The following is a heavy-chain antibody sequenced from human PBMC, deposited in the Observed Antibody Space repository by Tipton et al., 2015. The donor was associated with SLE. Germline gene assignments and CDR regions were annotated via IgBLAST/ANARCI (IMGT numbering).Heavy chain of an antibody. CDR1: GGSISSHY. D-gene: IGHD7-27*01. V-gene: IGHV4-59*05. CDR3: ARALTGDAFDY. J-gene: IGHJ4*02. CDR2: IYYRGST. Sequence: TLSLTCTVSGGSISSHYWSWIRQPPGKGLEWIGSIYYRGSTYYNPSLKSRVTISVDTSKNQFSLKLSSVTAADTAVYYCARALTGDAFDYWGQGTLVTVSS.